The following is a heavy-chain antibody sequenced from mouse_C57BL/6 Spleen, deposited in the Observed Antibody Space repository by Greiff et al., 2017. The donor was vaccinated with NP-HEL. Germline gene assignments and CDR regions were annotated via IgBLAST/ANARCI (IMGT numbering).Heavy chain of an antibody. Sequence: QVQLKQPGAELVKPGASVKMSCKASGYTFTSYWITWVKQRPGQGLEWIGDIYPGSGSTNYNEKFKSKATLTVDTSSSTAYMQLSSLTSEDSAVYYCARGPYSDSEDAMDYWGQGTSVTVSS. V-gene: IGHV1-55*01. CDR1: GYTFTSYW. D-gene: IGHD2-10*01. J-gene: IGHJ4*01. CDR3: ARGPYSDSEDAMDY. CDR2: IYPGSGST.